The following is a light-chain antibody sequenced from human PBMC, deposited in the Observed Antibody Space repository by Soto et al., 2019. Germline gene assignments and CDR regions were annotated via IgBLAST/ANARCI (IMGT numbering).Light chain of an antibody. V-gene: IGKV3-15*01. Sequence: EMVMTQSPATLSVSPGEGATLSCRASQSVSSNLAWYQQKPGQAPRLLIYGASTRATGIPARFSGSGSGTEFTLTISSLQSEDFAAYYCQQSNNLHPWTVGQETKVDI. CDR1: QSVSSN. CDR3: QQSNNLHPWT. J-gene: IGKJ1*01. CDR2: GAS.